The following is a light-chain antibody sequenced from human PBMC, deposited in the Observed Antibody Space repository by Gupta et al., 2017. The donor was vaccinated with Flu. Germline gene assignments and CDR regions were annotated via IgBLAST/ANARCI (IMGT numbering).Light chain of an antibody. V-gene: IGKV3-20*01. CDR2: GAS. CDR3: QQHGCSPPLT. CDR1: QSVSSNY. Sequence: ETVLTQPTSTLSLSPGERATLSCRASQSVSSNYLAWYKQNPGQAPRLLIYGASNRDTGIPDRFSGSGYGTDFTLTISRREPEDFAVYYCQQHGCSPPLTFGGGTKVEIK. J-gene: IGKJ4*01.